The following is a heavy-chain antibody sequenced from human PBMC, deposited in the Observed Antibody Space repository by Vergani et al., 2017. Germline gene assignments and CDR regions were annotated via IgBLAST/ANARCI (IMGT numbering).Heavy chain of an antibody. Sequence: QVQLQESGPGLVKPSETLSLTCTVSGDSVISTDYHWGWIRQPPGKGLEWIGSMDYSGSTSYNPSLESRISISFETPKNQFSLRLTSLTAADAAVYYCAIKRGACRAAYCHSYDFWGPGTLVGVSS. CDR1: GDSVISTDYH. CDR3: AIKRGACRAAYCHSYDF. V-gene: IGHV4-39*01. CDR2: MDYSGST. D-gene: IGHD2-15*01. J-gene: IGHJ4*02.